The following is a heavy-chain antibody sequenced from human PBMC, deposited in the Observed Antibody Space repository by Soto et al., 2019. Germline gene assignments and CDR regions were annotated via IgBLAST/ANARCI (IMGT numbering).Heavy chain of an antibody. Sequence: GGSLRLSCAASGFTFSSYAMSWVRQAPGKGLEWVSAISGSGGSTYYADSVKGRFTISRDNSKNTLYLQMNSLRAEDTAVYYCAKGVSKYYYGSGSSIDYWGQGTLVTVSS. CDR1: GFTFSSYA. CDR2: ISGSGGST. CDR3: AKGVSKYYYGSGSSIDY. V-gene: IGHV3-23*01. J-gene: IGHJ4*02. D-gene: IGHD3-10*01.